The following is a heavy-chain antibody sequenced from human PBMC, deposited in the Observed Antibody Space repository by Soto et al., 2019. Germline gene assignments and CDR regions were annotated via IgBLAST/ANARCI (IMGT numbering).Heavy chain of an antibody. Sequence: ASVKVSCKASGYSFTTYGISWVRQAPGQGLEWMGWISTYNGDTDYAQNLQGRVTMTTDTSTTTAYMELRSLRSDDTAVYYCARGPYYDFWSGYSYYYYYYGMDVWGQGTTVTVSS. CDR3: ARGPYYDFWSGYSYYYYYYGMDV. CDR1: GYSFTTYG. CDR2: ISTYNGDT. V-gene: IGHV1-18*01. D-gene: IGHD3-3*01. J-gene: IGHJ6*02.